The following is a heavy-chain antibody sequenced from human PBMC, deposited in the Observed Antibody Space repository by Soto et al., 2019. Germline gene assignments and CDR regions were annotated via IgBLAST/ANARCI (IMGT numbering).Heavy chain of an antibody. V-gene: IGHV1-2*02. Sequence: SEQVSFKASWYTLPCNYMDWVRQAPGQGLEWMGWINPNSGGTNYAQNFQGRVTMTRDTSISTAYMELRRLRSDDTAVYYCAREAGYCSGGSCHPGDYYYYGMEVWGKGTTVIVSS. CDR1: WYTLPCNY. J-gene: IGHJ6*04. D-gene: IGHD2-15*01. CDR3: AREAGYCSGGSCHPGDYYYYGMEV. CDR2: INPNSGGT.